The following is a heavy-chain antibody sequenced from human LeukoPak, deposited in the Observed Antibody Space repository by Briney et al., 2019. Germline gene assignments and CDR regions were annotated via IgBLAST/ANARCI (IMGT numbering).Heavy chain of an antibody. J-gene: IGHJ5*02. Sequence: ASVKVSCKVYGYSFIGQYMHWMRQAPGQGLEWMGWINPKSGDTNYAQKFQGRVTLTRDTSISTAYMELGGLRTDDTAVYFCTRRMTTIVNNYFDPWGQGTLVIVSS. D-gene: IGHD3-22*01. V-gene: IGHV1-2*02. CDR1: GYSFIGQY. CDR3: TRRMTTIVNNYFDP. CDR2: INPKSGDT.